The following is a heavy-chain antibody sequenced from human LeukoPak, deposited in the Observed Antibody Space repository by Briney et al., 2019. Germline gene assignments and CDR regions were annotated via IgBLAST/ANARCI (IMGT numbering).Heavy chain of an antibody. V-gene: IGHV1-18*01. CDR3: ARRAPGKLAADY. J-gene: IGHJ4*02. Sequence: ASVKVSCKASGYTFTTYGISWVRQAPGQGLEWVGWISPHTFNTNPAQKFQDRLTMTIDTSTSTAYMELRSLRSDDTAMYYCARRAPGKLAADYWGQGTLVTVSS. CDR2: ISPHTFNT. D-gene: IGHD3-10*01. CDR1: GYTFTTYG.